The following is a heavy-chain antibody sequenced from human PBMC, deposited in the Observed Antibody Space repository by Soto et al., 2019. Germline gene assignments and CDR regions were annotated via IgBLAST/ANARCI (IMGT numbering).Heavy chain of an antibody. Sequence: PGGSLRLSCAASGFTFSSYGMHWVRQAPGKGLEWVAVISYDGSNKYYADSVKGRFTISRDNSKNTLYLQMNSLRAEDTAVYYCAKDNYYGSGTPDAFDIWGQGTMVTVSS. CDR2: ISYDGSNK. D-gene: IGHD3-10*01. V-gene: IGHV3-30*18. CDR1: GFTFSSYG. CDR3: AKDNYYGSGTPDAFDI. J-gene: IGHJ3*02.